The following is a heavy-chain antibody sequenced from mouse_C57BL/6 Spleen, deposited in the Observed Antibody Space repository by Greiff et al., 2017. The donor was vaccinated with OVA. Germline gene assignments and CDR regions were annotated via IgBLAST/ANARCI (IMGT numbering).Heavy chain of an antibody. D-gene: IGHD2-1*01. CDR3: ARPLYYGTTGYYDV. CDR1: GYTFTSYW. V-gene: IGHV1-52*01. CDR2: IDPSDSET. Sequence: VQLQQPGAELVRPGSSVKLSCKASGYTFTSYWMHWVKQRPIQGLEWIGNIDPSDSETHYNQKLKDKATLTLAKASSTAYMQLSSLTAEYSAVYYCARPLYYGTTGYYDVWGTGTTVTVSS. J-gene: IGHJ1*03.